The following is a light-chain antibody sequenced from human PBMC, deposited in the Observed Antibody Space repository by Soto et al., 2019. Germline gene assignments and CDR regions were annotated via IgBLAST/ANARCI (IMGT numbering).Light chain of an antibody. J-gene: IGKJ2*01. Sequence: DVVVTQSPLSLPVTPGQPASISCRSSQNLVSSDGSTCLHWFQQRPGQSPRRLISKASNRESGVPDRFSGSGSGTDFTLTISRVEAEDVGIYYCMQYIQWPHTFGQGTKLEIK. V-gene: IGKV2-30*01. CDR2: KAS. CDR3: MQYIQWPHT. CDR1: QNLVSSDGSTC.